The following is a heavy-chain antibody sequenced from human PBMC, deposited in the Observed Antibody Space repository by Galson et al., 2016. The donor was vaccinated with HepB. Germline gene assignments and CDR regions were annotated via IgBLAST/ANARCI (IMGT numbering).Heavy chain of an antibody. J-gene: IGHJ4*02. CDR3: ARMGSGNYLFDY. CDR2: IYWDGDE. Sequence: PALVKPTQTLTLTCIFSGSSLSTTGVGVGWMRQPPGKTLEWLAHIYWDGDERYSPSLKSRLTITKDTSKNQVVLTMTNMDPVDTATYFCARMGSGNYLFDYWGQGILVTVAS. D-gene: IGHD1-26*01. CDR1: GSSLSTTGVG. V-gene: IGHV2-5*02.